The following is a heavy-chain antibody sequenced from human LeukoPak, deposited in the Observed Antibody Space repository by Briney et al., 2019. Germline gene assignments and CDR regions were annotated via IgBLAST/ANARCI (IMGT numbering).Heavy chain of an antibody. V-gene: IGHV4-59*01. CDR1: GGSISSYY. Sequence: SETLSLTCTVSGGSISSYYWSWIRQPPGKGLEWIGYIYYSGSTNYNPSLKSRVTISVDTSKNQFSLKLSSVTAADTAVYYCARASHRHDAFDIWGQGTMVTVSS. J-gene: IGHJ3*02. CDR3: ARASHRHDAFDI. CDR2: IYYSGST.